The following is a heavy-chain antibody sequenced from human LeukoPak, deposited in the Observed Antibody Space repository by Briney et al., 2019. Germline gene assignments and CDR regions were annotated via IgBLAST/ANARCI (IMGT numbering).Heavy chain of an antibody. CDR3: ASTWAYCSSTSCYTGALNWFDP. Sequence: PSETLSLTCTVSGGSISSSSYYWGWIRQPPGKGLEWIGSIYYSGSTYYKPSLKSRVTISVDTSKNQFSLKLSSVTAADTAVYYCASTWAYCSSTSCYTGALNWFDPWGQGTLVTVSS. CDR1: GGSISSSSYY. V-gene: IGHV4-39*07. CDR2: IYYSGST. J-gene: IGHJ5*02. D-gene: IGHD2-2*02.